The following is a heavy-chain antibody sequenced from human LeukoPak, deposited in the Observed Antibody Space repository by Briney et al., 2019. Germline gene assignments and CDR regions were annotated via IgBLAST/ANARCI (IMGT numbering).Heavy chain of an antibody. V-gene: IGHV4-39*07. Sequence: SETLSLTCTVSGGSISSSSYYWGWIRQPPGKGLEWIGSIYYSGSTYYNPSLKSRVTISVDTSKNQFSLKLSSVTAADTAVYYCASIYMTIDAFDIWGQGTMVTVSS. CDR3: ASIYMTIDAFDI. CDR1: GGSISSSSYY. CDR2: IYYSGST. J-gene: IGHJ3*02. D-gene: IGHD4/OR15-4a*01.